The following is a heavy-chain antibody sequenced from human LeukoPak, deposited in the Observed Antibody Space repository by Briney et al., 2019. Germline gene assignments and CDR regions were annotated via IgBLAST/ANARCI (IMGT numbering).Heavy chain of an antibody. CDR3: ARTAAIENYFDY. D-gene: IGHD2-2*01. CDR2: IYYSGST. V-gene: IGHV4-59*08. J-gene: IGHJ4*02. Sequence: PSETLSLTCSVSGGSISSYYWSWIRQPPGKGLEWFGYIYYSGSTNYNPSLKSRVTISVDTSKNQFSLKLSSVTAADTAVYYCARTAAIENYFDYWGQGTLVTVSS. CDR1: GGSISSYY.